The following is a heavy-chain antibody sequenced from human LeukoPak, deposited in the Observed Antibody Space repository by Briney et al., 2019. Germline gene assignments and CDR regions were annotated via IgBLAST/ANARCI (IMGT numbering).Heavy chain of an antibody. CDR1: GYTFTSYG. D-gene: IGHD3-22*01. CDR3: ARVAYYYDSSGHLDY. CDR2: INPNSGGT. Sequence: ASVKVSCKASGYTFTSYGISWVRQAPGQGLEWMGWINPNSGGTNYAQKFQGRVTMTRDTSISTAYMELSRLRSDDTAVYYCARVAYYYDSSGHLDYWGQGTLVTVSS. V-gene: IGHV1-2*02. J-gene: IGHJ4*02.